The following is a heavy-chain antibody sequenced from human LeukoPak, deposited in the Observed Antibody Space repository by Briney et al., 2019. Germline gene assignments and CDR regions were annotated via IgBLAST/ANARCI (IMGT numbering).Heavy chain of an antibody. CDR2: INPNTGGT. CDR3: ARRPIVGVPAPIDY. Sequence: GASVKVSCKASGYTFADYYIHWVRQAPGQGLEWMGLINPNTGGTNYAQKFQGRVTMTRGTSITTAYMELSRLRSDDTAVYYCARRPIVGVPAPIDYWGQGNLVTVSS. CDR1: GYTFADYY. V-gene: IGHV1-2*02. D-gene: IGHD2-2*01. J-gene: IGHJ4*02.